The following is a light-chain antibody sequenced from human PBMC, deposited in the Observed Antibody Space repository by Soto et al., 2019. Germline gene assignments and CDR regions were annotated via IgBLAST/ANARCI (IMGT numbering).Light chain of an antibody. CDR3: AAWDDSLRAVV. CDR2: RNH. CDR1: TSNIGTYG. V-gene: IGLV1-44*01. J-gene: IGLJ2*01. Sequence: QAVLTQSPSASGTPGQRVTISCSGSTSNIGTYGVNWYQQLPGTAPTLLIFRNHQRPSGVPDRFSGSKSGTSASLAISGPQSADEADYYCAAWDDSLRAVVFGGGTKLTVL.